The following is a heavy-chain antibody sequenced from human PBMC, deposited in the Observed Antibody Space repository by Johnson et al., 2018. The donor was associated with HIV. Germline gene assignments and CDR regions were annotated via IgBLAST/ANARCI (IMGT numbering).Heavy chain of an antibody. D-gene: IGHD5-18*01. CDR2: INRNADTT. CDR1: GFTFTNYC. V-gene: IGHV3-64*07. Sequence: VQLVESGGDLVQSGGSLRLSCAAFGFTFTNYCMDWVRQAPGKGLEYVSGINRNADTTFYADSVKGRFIISRDNSKNTLYLQMGSLRGEDMAVYYCARDPTEPSPIQLWLWGRRGIDAFDIWGQGTMVTVSS. J-gene: IGHJ3*02. CDR3: ARDPTEPSPIQLWLWGRRGIDAFDI.